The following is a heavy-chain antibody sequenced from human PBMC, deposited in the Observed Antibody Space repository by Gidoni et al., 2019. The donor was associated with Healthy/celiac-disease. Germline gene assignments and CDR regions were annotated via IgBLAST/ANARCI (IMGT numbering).Heavy chain of an antibody. J-gene: IGHJ4*02. CDR1: GFTFSSYA. D-gene: IGHD3-10*01. CDR2: ISYDGSNK. CDR3: ARGGRYTMVRGVILGGTDY. Sequence: QVQLVESGGGVVQPGRSLRLSCAASGFTFSSYAMHWVRQAPGKGLEWVAVISYDGSNKYYADSVKGRFTISRDNSKNTLYLQMNSLRAEDTAVYYCARGGRYTMVRGVILGGTDYWGQGTLVTVSS. V-gene: IGHV3-30-3*01.